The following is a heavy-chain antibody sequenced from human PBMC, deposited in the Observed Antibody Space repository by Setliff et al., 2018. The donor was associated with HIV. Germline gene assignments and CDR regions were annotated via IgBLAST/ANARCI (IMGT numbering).Heavy chain of an antibody. D-gene: IGHD1-1*01. J-gene: IGHJ4*02. Sequence: SETLSLTCAVYGGSFSDYYWSWVRQPPGKGLEWVGEINHSGSTNYNPSLKSRVSISIDTSKKQFSLKLSSVTAADTAVYYCARGVGGLEGDFDSWGQGTRVT. CDR2: INHSGST. CDR1: GGSFSDYY. V-gene: IGHV4-34*01. CDR3: ARGVGGLEGDFDS.